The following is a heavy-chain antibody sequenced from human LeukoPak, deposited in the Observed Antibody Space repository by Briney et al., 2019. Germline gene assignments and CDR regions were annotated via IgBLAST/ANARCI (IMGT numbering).Heavy chain of an antibody. J-gene: IGHJ4*02. Sequence: PGGSLRLSCAASGFTFRNYAMSWVRQAPGKGLEWVSSILSGGDSTSYADSVKGRFTISRDNSKNTLYLQMNSLRAEDTAVYYCAKDGGYIAAAGTLDYWGQGTLVTVSS. CDR2: ILSGGDST. D-gene: IGHD6-13*01. CDR3: AKDGGYIAAAGTLDY. CDR1: GFTFRNYA. V-gene: IGHV3-23*01.